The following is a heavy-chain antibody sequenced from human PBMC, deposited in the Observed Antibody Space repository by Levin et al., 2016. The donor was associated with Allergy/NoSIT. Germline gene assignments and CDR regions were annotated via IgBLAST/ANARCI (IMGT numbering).Heavy chain of an antibody. CDR3: ARGAAGYYFDS. V-gene: IGHV3-66*01. CDR1: GFTVSNIY. D-gene: IGHD6-19*01. J-gene: IGHJ4*02. CDR2: SYRSGST. Sequence: GESLKISCAASGFTVSNIYMSWVRQAPGKGLEWVSVSYRSGSTHYADSVKARFTISRDNSKNMLYLQMYTLRVDDTAVYYCARGAAGYYFDSWGQGTLVTVSS.